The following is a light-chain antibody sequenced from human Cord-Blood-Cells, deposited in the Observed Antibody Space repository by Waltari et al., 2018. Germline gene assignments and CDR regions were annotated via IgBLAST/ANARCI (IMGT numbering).Light chain of an antibody. J-gene: IGLJ2*01. CDR1: ALPQQY. CDR3: QSADSSGTYVV. Sequence: SSELTQPPSVSVSPGQTARITSAAAALPQQYASLYQQKPGQAPVLVIYKDSERPSGIPERFSGSSSGTTVTLTISGVQAEDEADYYCQSADSSGTYVVFGGGTKLTVL. CDR2: KDS. V-gene: IGLV3-25*03.